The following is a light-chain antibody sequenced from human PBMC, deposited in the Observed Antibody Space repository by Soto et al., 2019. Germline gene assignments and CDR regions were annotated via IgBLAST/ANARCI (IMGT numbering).Light chain of an antibody. CDR2: KAS. J-gene: IGKJ1*01. Sequence: DIQMTQSPSTLSGSVGDRVTITCRASQTISSWLAWYQQKPGKAPKLLIYKASTLKSGVPSRFSGSGSGTEVTLPISSLQPDDVATYYCQHYNSYSDAFGQGTKVELK. CDR3: QHYNSYSDA. V-gene: IGKV1-5*03. CDR1: QTISSW.